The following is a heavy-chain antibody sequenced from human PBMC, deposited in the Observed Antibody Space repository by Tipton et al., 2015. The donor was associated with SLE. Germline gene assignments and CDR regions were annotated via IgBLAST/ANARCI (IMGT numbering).Heavy chain of an antibody. CDR1: GFTFSSYA. Sequence: SLRLSCAASGFTFSSYAMSWVRQAPGKGLEWVSAISGSGGSTYYADSVKGRFTISRDNSKNTMYLQMNNLRAEDTAVYYCAKITLNYSSGFDIWGQGTMVTVSS. V-gene: IGHV3-23*01. J-gene: IGHJ3*02. CDR2: ISGSGGST. CDR3: AKITLNYSSGFDI. D-gene: IGHD2-21*01.